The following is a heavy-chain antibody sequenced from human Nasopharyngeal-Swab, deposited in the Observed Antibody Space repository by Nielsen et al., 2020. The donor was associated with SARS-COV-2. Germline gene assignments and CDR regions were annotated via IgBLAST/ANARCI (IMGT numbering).Heavy chain of an antibody. Sequence: GESLKISCAASGFTFSSYAMSWVRQAPGKGLEWVSAISGSGGSTYYADSVKGRFTISRDNSKNALYLQMNSLRAEDTAVYYCARDESPRLRWLDYWGQGTLVTVSS. D-gene: IGHD4-23*01. J-gene: IGHJ4*02. CDR3: ARDESPRLRWLDY. V-gene: IGHV3-23*01. CDR1: GFTFSSYA. CDR2: ISGSGGST.